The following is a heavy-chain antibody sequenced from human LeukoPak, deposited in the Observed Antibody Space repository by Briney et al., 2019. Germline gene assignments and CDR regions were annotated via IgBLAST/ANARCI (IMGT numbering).Heavy chain of an antibody. CDR1: GGSISSSSYY. D-gene: IGHD3-22*01. CDR2: IYYSGNT. J-gene: IGHJ1*01. Sequence: SETLSRTCTVSGGSISSSSYYWGWIRQPPGKGLEWIGSIYYSGNTYYSPSLNSRVTISVDTSKNQFSLKLSSVTAADTAVYYCARQSKGIIVITDFQHWGQGTLVTVSS. V-gene: IGHV4-39*01. CDR3: ARQSKGIIVITDFQH.